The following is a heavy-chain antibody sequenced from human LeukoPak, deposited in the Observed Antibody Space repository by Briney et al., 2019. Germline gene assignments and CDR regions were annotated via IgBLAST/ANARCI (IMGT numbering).Heavy chain of an antibody. CDR1: GGSISSGGYY. V-gene: IGHV4-31*03. CDR3: ARELSYYDSSGYYNRHWYFDL. CDR2: IYYSGST. D-gene: IGHD3-22*01. Sequence: SETLSLTCTVSGGSISSGGYYWSWIRQHPGKGLEWIGYIYYSGSTYYNPSLKSRVTISVDTSKNQFSLKLSSVTAADTAVYYCARELSYYDSSGYYNRHWYFDLWGRGTLVTVSS. J-gene: IGHJ2*01.